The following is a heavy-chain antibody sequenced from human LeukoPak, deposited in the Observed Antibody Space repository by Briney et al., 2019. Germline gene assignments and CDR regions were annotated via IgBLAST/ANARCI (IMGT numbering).Heavy chain of an antibody. CDR2: IKSKFDGGTP. Sequence: WVRQAPGKGLEWVGRIKSKFDGGTPEYAAPMKGRFTISRDDSKNTLYLQMNSLKTEDTAVYYCTTDLTTVVTGYWGQGTLVTVSS. V-gene: IGHV3-15*01. J-gene: IGHJ4*02. CDR3: TTDLTTVVTGY. D-gene: IGHD4-23*01.